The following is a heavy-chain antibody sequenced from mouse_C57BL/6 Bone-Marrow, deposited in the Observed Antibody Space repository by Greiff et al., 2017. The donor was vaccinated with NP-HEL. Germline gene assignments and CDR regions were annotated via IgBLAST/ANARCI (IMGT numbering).Heavy chain of an antibody. J-gene: IGHJ1*03. Sequence: VQLQQSGAELVRPGPSVKVSCKASGYAFTNYLIEWVKQRPGQGLEWIGVINPGSGGTNYNEKFKGKATLTADKSSSTAYMQLSSLTSEDSAVYFCARCGYWYFDVWGTGTTVTVSS. CDR1: GYAFTNYL. V-gene: IGHV1-54*01. CDR2: INPGSGGT. CDR3: ARCGYWYFDV.